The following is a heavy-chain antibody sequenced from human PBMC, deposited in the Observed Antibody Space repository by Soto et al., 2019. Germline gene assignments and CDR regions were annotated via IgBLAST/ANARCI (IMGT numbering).Heavy chain of an antibody. J-gene: IGHJ5*02. D-gene: IGHD4-17*01. CDR3: ARDYGDNTPVWFDP. CDR2: ISAYNGNT. CDR1: GYTFTSYG. Sequence: ASVKVSCKASGYTFTSYGISWVRQAPGQGLEWMGWISAYNGNTNYAQKLQGRVTMTTDTSTSTAYMELRSLRSDDTAVYYCARDYGDNTPVWFDPWGQGTLVTVSS. V-gene: IGHV1-18*01.